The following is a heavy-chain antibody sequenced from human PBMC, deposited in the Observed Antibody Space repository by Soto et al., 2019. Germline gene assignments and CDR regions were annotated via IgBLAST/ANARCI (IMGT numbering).Heavy chain of an antibody. CDR3: AKDRLAYCGGDCYTLFDY. J-gene: IGHJ4*02. V-gene: IGHV3-9*01. CDR2: ISLNSGSI. Sequence: EVQLVESGGGLVQPGRSLRLSCAASGFTFDDYAMHWVRQAPGKGLEWVSGISLNSGSIGYADSVKGRFTISRDNAKNSLYLQMNSLRAEDTALYYCAKDRLAYCGGDCYTLFDYWGQGTLVTVSS. CDR1: GFTFDDYA. D-gene: IGHD2-21*01.